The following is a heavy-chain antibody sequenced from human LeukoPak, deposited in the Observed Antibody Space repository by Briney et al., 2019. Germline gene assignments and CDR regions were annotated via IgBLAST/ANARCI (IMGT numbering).Heavy chain of an antibody. Sequence: PGGSLRLSCAASGFTFDDYAMHWVRQAPGKGLEWVAFIRYDGSNKYYADSVKGRFTISRDNSKNTLYLQMNSLRAEDTAVYYCAKDLWEDSSSFHYMDVWGKGTTVTISS. CDR1: GFTFDDYA. D-gene: IGHD6-13*01. J-gene: IGHJ6*03. V-gene: IGHV3-30*02. CDR2: IRYDGSNK. CDR3: AKDLWEDSSSFHYMDV.